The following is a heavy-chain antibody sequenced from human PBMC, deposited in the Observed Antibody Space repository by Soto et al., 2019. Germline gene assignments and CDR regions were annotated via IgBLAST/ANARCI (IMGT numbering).Heavy chain of an antibody. J-gene: IGHJ4*02. CDR2: IWYDGSNK. D-gene: IGHD3-10*01. CDR1: GFTFSSYG. V-gene: IGHV3-33*01. Sequence: PGGSLRLSCAASGFTFSSYGMHWVRQAPGKGLEWVAVIWYDGSNKYYADSVKGRFTISRDNSKNTLYLQMNSLRAEDTAVYYCARDSLPTYYYGSGSYYPFDYWGQGTLVTVSS. CDR3: ARDSLPTYYYGSGSYYPFDY.